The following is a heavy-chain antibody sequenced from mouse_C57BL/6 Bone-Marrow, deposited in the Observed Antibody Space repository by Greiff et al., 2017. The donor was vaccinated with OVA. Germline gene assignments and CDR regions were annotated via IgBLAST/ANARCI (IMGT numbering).Heavy chain of an antibody. J-gene: IGHJ2*01. Sequence: QVQLKESGAELARPGASVKLSCKASGYTFTSYGISWVKQRTGQGLEWIGEIYPRSGNTYYNEKFKGKATLTADKSSSTAYMELRSLTSEDSAVYFCASLYYGYLDYWGQGTTLTVSS. CDR3: ASLYYGYLDY. CDR2: IYPRSGNT. D-gene: IGHD2-1*01. CDR1: GYTFTSYG. V-gene: IGHV1-81*01.